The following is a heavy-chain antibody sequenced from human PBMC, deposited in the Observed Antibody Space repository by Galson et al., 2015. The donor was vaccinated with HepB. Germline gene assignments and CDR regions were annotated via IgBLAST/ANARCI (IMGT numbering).Heavy chain of an antibody. CDR1: GFTFSSYA. V-gene: IGHV3-23*01. CDR3: AKDAGSGSGTYYHLDH. CDR2: ISGSGGST. J-gene: IGHJ4*02. D-gene: IGHD3-10*01. Sequence: SLRLSCAASGFTFSSYAMSWVRQAPGKGLEWVSAISGSGGSTYYADSVKGRFTISRDNSKNTLYLQMNSLRAEDTAVYYCAKDAGSGSGTYYHLDHWGQGTLVTVSS.